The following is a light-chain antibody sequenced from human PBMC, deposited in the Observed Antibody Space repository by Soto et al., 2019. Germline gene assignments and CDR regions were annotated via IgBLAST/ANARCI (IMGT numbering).Light chain of an antibody. Sequence: DIQMTQSPSSVSASVGDRVSITCRASQGISNWLAWYQQKPGRAPKLLIYAASSLQSGVSSRFSGSGSRTDFTLTISSLQPEDFATYYCQQGHSFTFTVGPGTKLDIK. J-gene: IGKJ3*01. V-gene: IGKV1D-12*01. CDR2: AAS. CDR3: QQGHSFTFT. CDR1: QGISNW.